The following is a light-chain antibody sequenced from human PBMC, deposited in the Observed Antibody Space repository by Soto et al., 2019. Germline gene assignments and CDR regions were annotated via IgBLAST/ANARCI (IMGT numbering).Light chain of an antibody. CDR1: ERRRSHC. CDR2: GAS. V-gene: IGKV3-20*01. J-gene: IGKJ1*01. CDR3: QQSLNPKT. Sequence: ENVLTQSLGTLSLSPGERASPSCSAPERRRSHCVASHQQSSGQAPTRLIYGASTRPTGNPNTFSGSGSGTDFPLTIDRLEPEDFAVYYCQQSLNPKTFGQGTKV.